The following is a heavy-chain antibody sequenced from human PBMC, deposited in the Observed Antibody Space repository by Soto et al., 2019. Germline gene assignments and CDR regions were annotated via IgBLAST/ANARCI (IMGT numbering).Heavy chain of an antibody. Sequence: EVQVSESGGGLVQPGGSLRLSCATSGFTFSNYPMNWVRQAPGKGLEWVSGISAGGDRTYYADSVKGRSTIFRDNSKNSVSLRMNSLRVEDTAVYYCARRVWGQGTLVTVSS. CDR3: ARRV. CDR1: GFTFSNYP. CDR2: ISAGGDRT. V-gene: IGHV3-23*01. J-gene: IGHJ4*02.